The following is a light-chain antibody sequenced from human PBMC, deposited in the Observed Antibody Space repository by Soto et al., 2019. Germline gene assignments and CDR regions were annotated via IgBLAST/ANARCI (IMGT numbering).Light chain of an antibody. J-gene: IGLJ1*01. V-gene: IGLV2-18*02. CDR1: SSDVGSYNR. CDR2: EVS. CDR3: SSYTSSSTYV. Sequence: QSVLTQPPSVSGSLGQSVTIPCTGTSSDVGSYNRVSWYQQPPGTAPKLMIYEVSNRPSGVPDRFSGSKSGNTASLTISGLQAEDEADYYCSSYTSSSTYVFGTGTKVTVL.